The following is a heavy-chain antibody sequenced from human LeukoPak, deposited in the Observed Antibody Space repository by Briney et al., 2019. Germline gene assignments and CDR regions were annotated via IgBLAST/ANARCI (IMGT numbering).Heavy chain of an antibody. CDR1: GFMFRNHG. D-gene: IGHD6-19*01. J-gene: IGHJ4*02. Sequence: GGSLRLSCAASGFMFRNHGMNWVRQAPGKGLEWLSTISGSGDNTYYADSVKGRFTISRDNAKNSLYLQMNSLRAEDTAVYYCARGGSYNSGWYDYFDYWGQGTLVTVSS. CDR3: ARGGSYNSGWYDYFDY. CDR2: ISGSGDNT. V-gene: IGHV3-21*01.